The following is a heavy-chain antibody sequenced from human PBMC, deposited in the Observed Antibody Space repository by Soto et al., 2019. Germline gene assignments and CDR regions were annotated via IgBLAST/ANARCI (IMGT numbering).Heavy chain of an antibody. CDR1: GGSISSYY. Sequence: SETLSLTCTVSGGSISSYYWGWIRQPPGKGLEWIGYIYYSGSTNYNPSLKSRVTISVDTSKNQFSLKLSSVTAADTAVYYCARDLRLYGRAFDIWGQGTMVTVSS. CDR2: IYYSGST. CDR3: ARDLRLYGRAFDI. V-gene: IGHV4-59*01. D-gene: IGHD2-8*01. J-gene: IGHJ3*02.